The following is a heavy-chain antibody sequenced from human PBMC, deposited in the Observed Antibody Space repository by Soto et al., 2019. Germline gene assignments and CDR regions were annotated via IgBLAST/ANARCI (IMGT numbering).Heavy chain of an antibody. CDR1: GFTFSSYG. J-gene: IGHJ4*02. CDR3: ARDNRSLTH. Sequence: GGSLRLSCAASGFTFSSYGMHWVRQAPGKGLEWVAVIWYDGSNKYYADSVKGRFTISRDNSKNTLYLQMNSLKAEDTAVYYCARDNRSLTHWGQGTLVTVSS. V-gene: IGHV3-33*01. CDR2: IWYDGSNK. D-gene: IGHD6-19*01.